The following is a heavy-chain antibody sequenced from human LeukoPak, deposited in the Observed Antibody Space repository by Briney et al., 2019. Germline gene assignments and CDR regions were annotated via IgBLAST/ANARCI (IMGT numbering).Heavy chain of an antibody. CDR2: IYYSGST. J-gene: IGHJ5*02. CDR1: GGSISSYY. CDR3: ARDQYSYGQNWFDP. Sequence: SETLSLTCTVSGGSISSYYWSWIRQPPGKGLEWIGYIYYSGSTNYNPSLKSRVTISVDTSKNQFSLKLSSVTAADTAVYYCARDQYSYGQNWFDPWGQGTLVTVSS. D-gene: IGHD5-18*01. V-gene: IGHV4-59*01.